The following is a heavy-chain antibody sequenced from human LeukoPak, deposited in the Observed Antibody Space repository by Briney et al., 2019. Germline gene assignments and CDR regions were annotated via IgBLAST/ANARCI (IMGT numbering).Heavy chain of an antibody. Sequence: SETLSLTCAVSGGSFSGYYWSWIRQPPGKGLEWIGEINHSGSTNYNPSLKSRVTISVDTSKNQFSLKLSSVTAADTAVYYCARSGGYSMVMNYWGQGTLVTVSS. J-gene: IGHJ4*02. V-gene: IGHV4-34*01. D-gene: IGHD5-18*01. CDR1: GGSFSGYY. CDR3: ARSGGYSMVMNY. CDR2: INHSGST.